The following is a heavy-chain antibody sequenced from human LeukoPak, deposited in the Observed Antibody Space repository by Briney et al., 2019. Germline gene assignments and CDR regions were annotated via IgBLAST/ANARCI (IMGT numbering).Heavy chain of an antibody. CDR1: GCTFTNHG. CDR3: ARDPSNTRGWYAYLDS. Sequence: GASVKVSCKASGCTFTNHGISWVRQAPGQGLEWMGWISAYNGDTKYAQKTQGRVTMTTDASTNTAYMELRSLRSDDTAVYYCARDPSNTRGWYAYLDSWGQGTLVTVSS. J-gene: IGHJ4*02. D-gene: IGHD6-19*01. CDR2: ISAYNGDT. V-gene: IGHV1-18*01.